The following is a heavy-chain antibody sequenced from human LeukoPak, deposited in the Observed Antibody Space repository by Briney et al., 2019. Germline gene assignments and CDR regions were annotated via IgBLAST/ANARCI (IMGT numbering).Heavy chain of an antibody. D-gene: IGHD3-22*01. Sequence: ASVKVSCKASGYTFTNFGIIWVRQAPGQGLEWMGWISAYNGNTKYSQRVQGRVTSTADTSTSTAYMEIRSLRFDDTAIYYCARSHSGSLRAPFDFWGQGTLVTVSS. CDR2: ISAYNGNT. J-gene: IGHJ4*01. CDR1: GYTFTNFG. V-gene: IGHV1-18*01. CDR3: ARSHSGSLRAPFDF.